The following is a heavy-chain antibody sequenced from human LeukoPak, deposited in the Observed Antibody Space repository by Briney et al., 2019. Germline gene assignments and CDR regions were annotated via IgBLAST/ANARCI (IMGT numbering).Heavy chain of an antibody. CDR2: IKQDGSEK. V-gene: IGHV3-7*04. CDR1: GFTLSSYW. J-gene: IGHJ3*02. D-gene: IGHD1-26*01. Sequence: PGGSLRLSCASSGFTLSSYWMSWVRQAPGKGLEWVANIKQDGSEKYYVDSVKGRFTISRDNAKNSLSLQMNSLRAEDTAVYYCARAPARGSYYPRAFDIWGQGTMVTVSS. CDR3: ARAPARGSYYPRAFDI.